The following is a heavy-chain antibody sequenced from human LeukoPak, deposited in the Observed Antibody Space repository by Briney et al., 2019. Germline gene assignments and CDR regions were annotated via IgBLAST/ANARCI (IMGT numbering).Heavy chain of an antibody. V-gene: IGHV3-33*01. CDR1: GFTFSSYG. J-gene: IGHJ4*02. CDR3: ARFSRDYYDTSGRDY. Sequence: PGGSLRLSCAASGFTFSSYGMHWVRQAPGKGLEWVAVIWYDGSNKYYADSVKGRFTISRDNSKNTLYLQMNSLRAEDTAVYYCARFSRDYYDTSGRDYWGQGTLVTVSS. D-gene: IGHD3-22*01. CDR2: IWYDGSNK.